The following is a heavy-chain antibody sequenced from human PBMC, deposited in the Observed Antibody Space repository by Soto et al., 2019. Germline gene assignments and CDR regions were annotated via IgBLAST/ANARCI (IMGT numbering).Heavy chain of an antibody. J-gene: IGHJ5*02. CDR1: GGSISSGDYY. CDR2: IYYSGST. Sequence: PSETLSLTCTVSGGSISSGDYYWSWIRQPPGKGLEWIGYIYYSGSTYYNPSLKSRVTISVDTSKNQFSLKLSSVTAADTAVYYCARDARDYYWSGSLDPWGQGTLVTVSS. D-gene: IGHD3-10*01. CDR3: ARDARDYYWSGSLDP. V-gene: IGHV4-30-4*01.